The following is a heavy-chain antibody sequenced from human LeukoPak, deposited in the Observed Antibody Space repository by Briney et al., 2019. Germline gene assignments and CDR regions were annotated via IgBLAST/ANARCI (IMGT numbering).Heavy chain of an antibody. CDR3: ARRGYYYGSGSEGYFDY. J-gene: IGHJ4*02. D-gene: IGHD3-10*01. V-gene: IGHV4-39*01. CDR1: GGSISSYY. Sequence: KPSETLSLTCTVSGGSISSYYWSWIRQPPGKGLEWIGSIYYSGSTYYNPSLKSRVTISVDTSKNQFSLKLSSVTAADTAVYYCARRGYYYGSGSEGYFDYWGQGTLVTVSS. CDR2: IYYSGST.